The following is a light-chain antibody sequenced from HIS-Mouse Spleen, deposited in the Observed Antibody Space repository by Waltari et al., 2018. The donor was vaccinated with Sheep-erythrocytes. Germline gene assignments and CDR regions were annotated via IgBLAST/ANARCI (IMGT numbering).Light chain of an antibody. CDR3: CSYAGSSTLV. Sequence: QSALTQPASVSGSPGQSITISCTGTSIYVGSYNLFSWYQQHPGKAPKLMIYEGSKRPSGVSNRFSGSKSGNTASLTISGLQAEDEADYYCCSYAGSSTLVFGGGTKLTVL. CDR2: EGS. J-gene: IGLJ2*01. V-gene: IGLV2-23*01. CDR1: SIYVGSYNL.